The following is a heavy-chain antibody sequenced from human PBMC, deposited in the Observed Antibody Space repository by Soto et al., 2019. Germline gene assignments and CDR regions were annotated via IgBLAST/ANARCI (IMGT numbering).Heavy chain of an antibody. V-gene: IGHV2-26*01. D-gene: IGHD2-8*02. Sequence: GPPLVNPTETLTLTCTVSGFSLSNTRMGVGWIRQPPGKALEWLAHIFSNDEKSFSTSLKSRLTISKDTSKSQVVLTMTNMDPVDTATYYCARIHRPLSMNLVGHFDYWGQGTLVTVSS. J-gene: IGHJ4*02. CDR3: ARIHRPLSMNLVGHFDY. CDR2: IFSNDEK. CDR1: GFSLSNTRMG.